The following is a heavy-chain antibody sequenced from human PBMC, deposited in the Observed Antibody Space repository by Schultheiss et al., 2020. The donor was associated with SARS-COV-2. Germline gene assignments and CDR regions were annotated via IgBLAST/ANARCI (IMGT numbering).Heavy chain of an antibody. CDR1: GGSISSSSYY. J-gene: IGHJ4*02. CDR2: IYYSGST. CDR3: AREAGIAAAGGEFDY. V-gene: IGHV4-39*02. Sequence: SETLSLTCTVSGGSISSSSYYWGWIRQPPGKGLEWIGSIYYSGSTYYNPSLKSRVTISQDTTKNQFSLKLSSVTAADTAVYYCAREAGIAAAGGEFDYWGQGTLVTVSS. D-gene: IGHD6-13*01.